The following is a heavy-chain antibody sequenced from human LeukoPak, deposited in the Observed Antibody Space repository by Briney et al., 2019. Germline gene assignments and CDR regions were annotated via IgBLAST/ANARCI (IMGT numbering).Heavy chain of an antibody. CDR1: GGSISSGSYY. CDR2: IYTSGST. Sequence: SQTLSLTCTVSGGSISSGSYYWSWIRQPAGKGLEWIGRIYTSGSTNYNPSLKSRVTISVDTSKNQFSLKLSSVTAADTAVYYWARDRYEWETIDYWGQGTLVTVSS. V-gene: IGHV4-61*02. CDR3: ARDRYEWETIDY. D-gene: IGHD1-26*01. J-gene: IGHJ4*02.